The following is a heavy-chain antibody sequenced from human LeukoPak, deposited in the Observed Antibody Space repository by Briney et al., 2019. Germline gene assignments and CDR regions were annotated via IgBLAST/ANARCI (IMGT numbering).Heavy chain of an antibody. J-gene: IGHJ4*02. Sequence: PGGSLRLSCAASGFTFSSYGMHWVRQAPGKGLEWVAVISYDGSNKYYADSVKGRFTISRDNSKNTLYLQMNSLRAEDTAVYYCAKDNVGGYDHLFDYWGQGTLVTVSS. D-gene: IGHD5-12*01. CDR3: AKDNVGGYDHLFDY. V-gene: IGHV3-30*18. CDR1: GFTFSSYG. CDR2: ISYDGSNK.